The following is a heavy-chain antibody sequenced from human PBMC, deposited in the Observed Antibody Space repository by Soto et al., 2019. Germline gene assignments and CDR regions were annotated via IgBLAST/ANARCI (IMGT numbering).Heavy chain of an antibody. D-gene: IGHD3-16*02. CDR2: TYYRSKWYN. CDR1: GDSVSSNSAA. Sequence: SQTLSLTCAISGDSVSSNSAAWNWIRQSPSRGLEWLGRTYYRSKWYNDHAVSVKSRITINPDTSKNQFSLQLNSVTPEDTAVYYCARAHYDYVWGSYPHGFFDYWGQGTLVTVSS. CDR3: ARAHYDYVWGSYPHGFFDY. V-gene: IGHV6-1*01. J-gene: IGHJ4*02.